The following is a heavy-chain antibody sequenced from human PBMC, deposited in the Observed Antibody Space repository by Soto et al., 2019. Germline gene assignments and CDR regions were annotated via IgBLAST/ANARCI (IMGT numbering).Heavy chain of an antibody. J-gene: IGHJ4*02. CDR2: IYYSGST. Sequence: QVQLQESGPGLVKPSETLSLTCTVSGGSISSYYWSWMRQPPGKGLEWIGYIYYSGSTNYNPSLKSRLTISVDTSKKQFSLELSSVTAADTAVYYCARGSPRDGHNLYFLDYWGQGTLVTVSS. CDR1: GGSISSYY. CDR3: ARGSPRDGHNLYFLDY. V-gene: IGHV4-59*01. D-gene: IGHD3-16*01.